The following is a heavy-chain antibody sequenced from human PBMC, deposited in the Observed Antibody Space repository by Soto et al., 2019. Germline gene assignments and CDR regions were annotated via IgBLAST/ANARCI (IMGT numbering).Heavy chain of an antibody. V-gene: IGHV1-8*01. J-gene: IGHJ1*01. CDR3: ARPSHGVVVIATEYFQH. D-gene: IGHD2-21*01. Sequence: GASVKVSCKASGYTFTSYDTNWVRQATGQGLEWMGWMNPNSGNTGYAQKFQGRVTMTRNTSISTAYMELSSLRSEDTAVYYCARPSHGVVVIATEYFQHWGQGTLVTVSS. CDR2: MNPNSGNT. CDR1: GYTFTSYD.